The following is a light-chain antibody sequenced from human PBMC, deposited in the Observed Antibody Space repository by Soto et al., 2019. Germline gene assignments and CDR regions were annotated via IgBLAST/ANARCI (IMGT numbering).Light chain of an antibody. CDR3: QQYGSSPPYT. CDR1: QSVSSSY. Sequence: IVLTQSQGTLSLSPGERATLSCRASQSVSSSYLAWYQQKPGQAPRLLIYGASSRATGIPDRFSGSGSGTDFTLTISRLELEDFAVYYCQQYGSSPPYTFGQGTKLEIK. V-gene: IGKV3-20*01. J-gene: IGKJ2*01. CDR2: GAS.